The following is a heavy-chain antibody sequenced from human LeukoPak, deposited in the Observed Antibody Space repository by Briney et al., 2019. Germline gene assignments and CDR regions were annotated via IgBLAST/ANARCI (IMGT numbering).Heavy chain of an antibody. Sequence: ASVKVSCKASGCIFSSYAISWVRQAAAQGLEGMRGIIPIFGTAHYAQKFQGRVTITADESTSTAYMELSSLRSEDTAVYYCARGDEGSGSYFPWGQGTLVTVSS. D-gene: IGHD3-10*01. J-gene: IGHJ5*02. CDR3: ARGDEGSGSYFP. CDR2: IIPIFGTA. V-gene: IGHV1-69*13. CDR1: GCIFSSYA.